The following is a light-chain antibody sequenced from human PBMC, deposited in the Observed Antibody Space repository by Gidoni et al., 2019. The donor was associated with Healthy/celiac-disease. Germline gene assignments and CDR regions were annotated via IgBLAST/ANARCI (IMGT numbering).Light chain of an antibody. V-gene: IGLV1-44*01. CDR1: STNIGSNT. Sequence: QSVLTQPPSASGTPAPRVTISCSGSSTNIGSNTVNWYQQHTAAAPKRLIYHNNPRPSGVPDRFSGSKSGTSAALPISGLQSEDEADYYCAAWDDSLNGHVFGTGTKVTVL. CDR2: HNN. CDR3: AAWDDSLNGHV. J-gene: IGLJ1*01.